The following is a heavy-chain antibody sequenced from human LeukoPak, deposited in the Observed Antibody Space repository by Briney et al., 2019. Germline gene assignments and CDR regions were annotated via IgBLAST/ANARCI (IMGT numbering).Heavy chain of an antibody. CDR1: GGSISSRTYY. CDR3: ARDFSSSSTVYYYYYMDV. CDR2: IYYSGTT. Sequence: SETLSLTCTVSGGSISSRTYYWGWIRQPPGKGLEWIGTIYYSGTTYYNPSLKSRVTISLDTSKSQFSLKLSSVTAADTAIYYCARDFSSSSTVYYYYYMDVWGKGTTVTVSS. D-gene: IGHD6-6*01. J-gene: IGHJ6*03. V-gene: IGHV4-39*07.